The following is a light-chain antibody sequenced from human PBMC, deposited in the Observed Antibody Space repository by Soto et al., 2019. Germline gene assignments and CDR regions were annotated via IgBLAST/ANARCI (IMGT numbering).Light chain of an antibody. CDR1: SSDVGDYNS. CDR3: TSYAGSNNHVV. V-gene: IGLV2-8*01. CDR2: EVS. Sequence: QSALTQPPSASGSPGQSVTISCTGTSSDVGDYNSVSWYQQHPGKAPKLMISEVSKRPSGVPDRFSGSKSGNTASLTVSGLQADDEADYYCTSYAGSNNHVVFGGGTKLTVL. J-gene: IGLJ2*01.